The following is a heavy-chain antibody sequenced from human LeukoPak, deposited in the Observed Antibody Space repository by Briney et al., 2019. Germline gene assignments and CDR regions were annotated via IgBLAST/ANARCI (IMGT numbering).Heavy chain of an antibody. CDR2: LYHGETT. CDR1: GYSISSGYY. CDR3: ASVSSSGWSYDY. V-gene: IGHV4-38-2*01. J-gene: IGHJ4*02. D-gene: IGHD6-19*01. Sequence: SETLSLTCAVSGYSISSGYYWGWIRQAPGTGLEWIGSLYHGETTYYNPSVKSRVTISRDTSKNQFSLKLSSVTAADTAVYYCASVSSSGWSYDYWGQGTLVTVSS.